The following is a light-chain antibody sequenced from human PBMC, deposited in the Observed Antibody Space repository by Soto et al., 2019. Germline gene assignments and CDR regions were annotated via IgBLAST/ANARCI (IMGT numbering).Light chain of an antibody. CDR1: SSNIGAGYD. V-gene: IGLV1-40*01. CDR3: QSYDSSLSGSGV. CDR2: GNS. J-gene: IGLJ1*01. Sequence: QSVLTQPPSVSGAPGQRVTISCTGSSSNIGAGYDVHWYQQLPGTAPKLLIYGNSNRPSGVPDRFSGSKSGTSASLAITGXXAEDEADYYCQSYDSSLSGSGVFGTGTKVTVL.